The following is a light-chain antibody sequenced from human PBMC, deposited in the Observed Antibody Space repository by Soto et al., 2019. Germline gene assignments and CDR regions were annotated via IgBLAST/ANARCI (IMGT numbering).Light chain of an antibody. J-gene: IGLJ2*01. V-gene: IGLV2-14*01. CDR1: SSDIGGYNY. CDR2: EVS. CDR3: QAWDRNTVV. Sequence: QSALTQPASVSGSPGQSITISCTGTSSDIGGYNYVSWYQQHPGRAPKLMISEVSNRPSGVSNRFSGSKSGNTATLTISGTQPMDEADYYCQAWDRNTVVFGGGTKLTVL.